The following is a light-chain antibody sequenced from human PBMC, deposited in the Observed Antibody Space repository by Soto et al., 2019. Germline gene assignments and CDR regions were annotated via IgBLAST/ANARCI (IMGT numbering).Light chain of an antibody. V-gene: IGLV1-40*01. CDR2: GNS. CDR3: QSYDSSLSGYVV. J-gene: IGLJ2*01. Sequence: QSVLTQPPSVSGAPGQRVTISCTGSSSNIGAGYDVHGYQQLPGTAPKLLIYGNSNRPSGVPDRFSGSKSGTSASLALTGLQAEDEADYYCQSYDSSLSGYVVFGGGTKLPVL. CDR1: SSNIGAGYD.